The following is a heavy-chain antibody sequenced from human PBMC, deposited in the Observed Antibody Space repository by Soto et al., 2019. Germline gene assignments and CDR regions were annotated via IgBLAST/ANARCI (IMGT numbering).Heavy chain of an antibody. D-gene: IGHD3-22*01. Sequence: QVQLVQSGAEVKKPGSSVKVSCKASGGTFSSYAISWVRQAPGQGLEWMGGIIPIFGTANYAQKCQGRVTITADESTSTADMELSSLRSEDTAVYYCAISSPPLRYYDTKGVDYWGQGTLVTVSS. J-gene: IGHJ4*02. CDR2: IIPIFGTA. CDR1: GGTFSSYA. V-gene: IGHV1-69*01. CDR3: AISSPPLRYYDTKGVDY.